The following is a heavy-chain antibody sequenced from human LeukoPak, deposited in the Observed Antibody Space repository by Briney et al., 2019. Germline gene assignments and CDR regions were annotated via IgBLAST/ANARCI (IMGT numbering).Heavy chain of an antibody. CDR1: GYTFTGYY. CDR3: ARGPPGAKLNWFDP. V-gene: IGHV1-2*02. J-gene: IGHJ5*02. Sequence: ASVKVSCKASGYTFTGYYMHWVRQAPGQGLEWMGWINPNSGGTNYAQKLQGRVTMTRDTSISTAYMELSRLRSDDTAVYYCARGPPGAKLNWFDPWGQGTLVTVSS. CDR2: INPNSGGT. D-gene: IGHD3-10*01.